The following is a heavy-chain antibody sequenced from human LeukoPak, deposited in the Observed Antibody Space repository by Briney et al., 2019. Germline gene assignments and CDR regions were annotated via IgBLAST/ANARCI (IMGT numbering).Heavy chain of an antibody. CDR2: ISAYNGNT. CDR3: ARVGSGSYSSSYYYYGMDV. D-gene: IGHD1-26*01. V-gene: IGHV1-18*01. J-gene: IGHJ6*02. Sequence: ASVKVSCEASGYTFTSYGISWVRQAPGQGLEWMGWISAYNGNTNYAQKLQGRVTMTTDTSTSTAYMELSRLRSDDTAVYYCARVGSGSYSSSYYYYGMDVWGQGTTVTVSS. CDR1: GYTFTSYG.